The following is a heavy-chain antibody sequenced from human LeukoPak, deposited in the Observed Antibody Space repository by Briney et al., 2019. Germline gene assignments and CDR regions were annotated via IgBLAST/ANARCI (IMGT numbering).Heavy chain of an antibody. V-gene: IGHV4-59*12. CDR2: IYYSGST. D-gene: IGHD6-19*01. J-gene: IGHJ5*02. CDR1: GGSISSYY. CDR3: ARSAVAGTGQSWFDP. Sequence: PSETLSLTCTVSGGSISSYYWSWIRQPPGKGLEWIGYIYYSGSTNYNPSLKSRVTISVDTSKNQFSLKLSSVTAADTAVYYCARSAVAGTGQSWFDPWGQGTLVTVSS.